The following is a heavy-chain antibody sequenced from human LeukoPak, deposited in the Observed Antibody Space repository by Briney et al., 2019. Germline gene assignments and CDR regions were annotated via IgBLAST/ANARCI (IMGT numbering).Heavy chain of an antibody. CDR1: GFTFSNYA. J-gene: IGHJ1*01. CDR3: ARGSIVVYYASSPPFQN. V-gene: IGHV3-30*04. D-gene: IGHD3-22*01. Sequence: GGSLRLSCAASGFTFSNYAMHWVRQAPGKGLEWVSVIAHDGNNKYYTDSVKGRFTISRDNSKNTLYMKMNSLRAEGKVVHYCARGSIVVYYASSPPFQNWGQGTLVTVSS. CDR2: IAHDGNNK.